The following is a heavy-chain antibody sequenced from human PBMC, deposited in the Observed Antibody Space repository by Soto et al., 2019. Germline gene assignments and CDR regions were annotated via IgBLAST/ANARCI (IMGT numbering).Heavy chain of an antibody. Sequence: PSETLSLTCTVSGGSISSGGYYWSWIRQHPGKGLEWIGYIYYSGSTYYNPSLKSRVTISVDTSKNQFSLKLSSVTAADTAVYYCARQRTITMVRGANMSENDYWRQGTLVTVSS. CDR2: IYYSGST. CDR1: GGSISSGGYY. J-gene: IGHJ4*02. D-gene: IGHD3-10*01. V-gene: IGHV4-31*03. CDR3: ARQRTITMVRGANMSENDY.